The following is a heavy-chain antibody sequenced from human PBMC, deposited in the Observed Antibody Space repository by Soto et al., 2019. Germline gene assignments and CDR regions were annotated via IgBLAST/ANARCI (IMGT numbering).Heavy chain of an antibody. Sequence: HPGGSLRLSCAASGFTFSSYGMHWVRQAPGKGLEWVAVISYDGSNKYYADSVKGRFTISRDNSKNTLYLQMNSLRAEDTAVYYCAKGHSSSSNFDYWGQGTLVTVSS. CDR2: ISYDGSNK. CDR3: AKGHSSSSNFDY. V-gene: IGHV3-30*18. D-gene: IGHD6-6*01. CDR1: GFTFSSYG. J-gene: IGHJ4*02.